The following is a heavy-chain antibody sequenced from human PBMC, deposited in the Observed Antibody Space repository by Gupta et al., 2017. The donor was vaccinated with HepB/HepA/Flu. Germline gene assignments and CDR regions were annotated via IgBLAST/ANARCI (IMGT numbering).Heavy chain of an antibody. CDR2: IKRMTDGETT. J-gene: IGHJ5*02. CDR1: GFPFSEAY. D-gene: IGHD3-16*01. CDR3: WGYET. Sequence: EVHLVESGGGLVEPGGSLRLSCETSGFPFSEAYMHWVRQAPGKGLEWVGLIKRMTDGETTNYGAPVKGRFSISRDDSKTTAYIQMNSLKTEDTGVYYCWGYETWGQGTLVTVSS. V-gene: IGHV3-15*05.